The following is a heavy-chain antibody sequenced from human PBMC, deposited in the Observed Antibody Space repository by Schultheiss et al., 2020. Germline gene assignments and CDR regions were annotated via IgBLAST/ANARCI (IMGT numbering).Heavy chain of an antibody. J-gene: IGHJ4*02. CDR3: ARQSGSWELRFDY. D-gene: IGHD1-26*01. CDR1: GGSISSSNW. CDR2: IYHSGST. Sequence: SETLSLTCAVSGGSISSSNWWSWVRQPPGKGLEWIGEIYHSGSTNYNPSLKSRVTISVDKSKNQFSLKLSSVTAADTAVYYCARQSGSWELRFDYWGQGTLVTVSS. V-gene: IGHV4-4*02.